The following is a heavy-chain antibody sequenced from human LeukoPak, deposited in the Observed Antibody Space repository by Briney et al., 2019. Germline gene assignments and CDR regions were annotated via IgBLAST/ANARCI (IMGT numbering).Heavy chain of an antibody. V-gene: IGHV3-74*01. Sequence: TGGSLRLSCAASGFSFSVYWMHWVRQAPGKGPVWVSRIKTDGSITDYADSVKGRFTISRDNAKNSLYLQMNSLRAEDTAVYYCARAGGCSSTSCYLGYWGQGTLVTVSS. CDR2: IKTDGSIT. D-gene: IGHD2-2*01. J-gene: IGHJ4*02. CDR1: GFSFSVYW. CDR3: ARAGGCSSTSCYLGY.